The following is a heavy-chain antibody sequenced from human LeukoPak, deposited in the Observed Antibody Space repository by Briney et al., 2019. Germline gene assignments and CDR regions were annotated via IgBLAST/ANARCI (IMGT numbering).Heavy chain of an antibody. J-gene: IGHJ4*02. CDR3: ARAGVEVRRALFDY. Sequence: PSETLSLTCTVSGGSISSYYWSWIRQPAGKGLEWIGRIYTSGSTNYNPSLKSRVTMSVDTSKNQFSLKLSSVTAADTAVYYCARAGVEVRRALFDYWGQGTLVTVSS. CDR2: IYTSGST. D-gene: IGHD1-1*01. V-gene: IGHV4-4*07. CDR1: GGSISSYY.